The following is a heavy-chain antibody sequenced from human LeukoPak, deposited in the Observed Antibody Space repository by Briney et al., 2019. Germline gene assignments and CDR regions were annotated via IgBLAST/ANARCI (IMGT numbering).Heavy chain of an antibody. J-gene: IGHJ6*02. D-gene: IGHD6-13*01. CDR2: IYYSGST. V-gene: IGHV4-59*08. CDR1: GGSISSYY. CDR3: ARHWSSSWYQRYGMDI. Sequence: SETLSLTCTVSGGSISSYYWSWIRQPPGKGLEWIGYIYYSGSTNYNPSLKSRVTISVDTSKNQFSLKLSSVTAADTAVYYCARHWSSSWYQRYGMDIWGQGTTVTVSS.